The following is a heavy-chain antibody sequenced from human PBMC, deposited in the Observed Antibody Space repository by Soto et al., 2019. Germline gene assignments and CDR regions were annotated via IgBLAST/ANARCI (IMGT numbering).Heavy chain of an antibody. CDR2: ISAYNGNT. CDR3: ARGSGYYYWDDY. D-gene: IGHD3-22*01. J-gene: IGHJ4*02. V-gene: IGHV1-18*01. CDR1: GYTFTSYD. Sequence: ASVKVSCKASGYTFTSYDINWVRQATGQGLEWMGWISAYNGNTNYAQKFQGRVTITRDTSASTAYMELSSLRSEDTAVYYCARGSGYYYWDDYWGQGTLVTVSS.